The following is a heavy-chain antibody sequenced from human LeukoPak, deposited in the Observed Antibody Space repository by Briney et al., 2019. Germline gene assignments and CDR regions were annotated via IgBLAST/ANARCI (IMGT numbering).Heavy chain of an antibody. Sequence: GGSLRLSCAASGFTVSSNYMSWVRQAPGKGLEWVSVIYSGGSTYYADSVKGRFTISRDNAKNSLYLQMNSLRAEGTAVYYCAREDDFWSGRRYYYYGMDVWGQGTTVTVSS. CDR1: GFTVSSNY. CDR3: AREDDFWSGRRYYYYGMDV. J-gene: IGHJ6*02. CDR2: IYSGGST. V-gene: IGHV3-53*01. D-gene: IGHD3-3*01.